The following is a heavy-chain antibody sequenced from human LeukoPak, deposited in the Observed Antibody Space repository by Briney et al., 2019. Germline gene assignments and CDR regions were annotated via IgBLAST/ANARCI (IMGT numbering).Heavy chain of an antibody. J-gene: IGHJ6*04. V-gene: IGHV1-2*02. CDR3: ASRFDYGDKLAVVV. Sequence: ASVKVSCKASGYAFTGYYMHWVRQAPGQGLEWMGWINPNSGGTNYAQKFQGRVTMTRDTSISTAYMELSRLRSDDTAVYYCASRFDYGDKLAVVVWGKGTTVTVSS. D-gene: IGHD4-17*01. CDR2: INPNSGGT. CDR1: GYAFTGYY.